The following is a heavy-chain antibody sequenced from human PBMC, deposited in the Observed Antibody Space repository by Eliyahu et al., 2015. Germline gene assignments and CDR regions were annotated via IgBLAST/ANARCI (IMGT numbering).Heavy chain of an antibody. CDR3: ARSCDTNKAVAAGFDY. Sequence: QVQLVQSGTEVKKSGASVKVSCKXXXYTFTSYYMHWVRQAPGQGLEWMGIINPSGGGTTYAQKLQGRVTMSRDTSTSTVYMELSSLTSEDTAVYYCARSCDTNKAVAAGFDYWGQGTLVTVSS. D-gene: IGHD6-19*01. CDR2: INPSGGGT. V-gene: IGHV1-46*04. CDR1: XYTFTSYY. J-gene: IGHJ4*02.